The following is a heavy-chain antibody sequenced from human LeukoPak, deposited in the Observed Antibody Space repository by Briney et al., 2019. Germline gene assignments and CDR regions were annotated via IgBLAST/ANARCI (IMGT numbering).Heavy chain of an antibody. Sequence: GGSLRLSCAASGLTFSSYSMNWVRQAPGKGLEWVSSISSSSSYIYYADSVKGRFTISRDNAKNSLYLQMNSLRAEDTAVYYCARWVPRTRPHAFDIWGQGTMVTVSS. V-gene: IGHV3-21*01. J-gene: IGHJ3*02. CDR3: ARWVPRTRPHAFDI. CDR2: ISSSSSYI. CDR1: GLTFSSYS. D-gene: IGHD1-1*01.